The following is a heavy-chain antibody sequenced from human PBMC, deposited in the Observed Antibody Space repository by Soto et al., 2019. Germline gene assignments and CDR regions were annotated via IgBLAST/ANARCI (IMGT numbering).Heavy chain of an antibody. CDR2: IIPIFGTA. J-gene: IGHJ5*02. CDR1: GGTFSSHA. CDR3: ARNSYCSGGSCYEYNWFDP. D-gene: IGHD2-15*01. Sequence: ASVKVSCKASGGTFSSHAISWVRQAAGQGLEWMGGIIPIFGTANYAQKFQGRVTITADESTSTAYMELSSLRSEDTAVYYCARNSYCSGGSCYEYNWFDPWGQGTLVTVPS. V-gene: IGHV1-69*13.